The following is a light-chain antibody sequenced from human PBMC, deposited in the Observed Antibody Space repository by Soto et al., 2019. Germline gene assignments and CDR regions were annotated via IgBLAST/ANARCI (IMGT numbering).Light chain of an antibody. CDR2: KAS. J-gene: IGKJ1*01. CDR3: QQYERYST. CDR1: QNIYTW. V-gene: IGKV1-5*03. Sequence: DYQVTQSPSTLSASVGDRVTITCRASQNIYTWLARYQQKPGIAPKLLIHKASTLESGVPSRFSGSGFGTEFTLTISGLQPEDSATYYCQQYERYSTFGQGTKVEIK.